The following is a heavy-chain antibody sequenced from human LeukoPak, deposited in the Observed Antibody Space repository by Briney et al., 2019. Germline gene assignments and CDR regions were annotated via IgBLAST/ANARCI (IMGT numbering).Heavy chain of an antibody. J-gene: IGHJ4*02. CDR1: GFTFSSYS. V-gene: IGHV3-13*01. Sequence: GGSLRLSCAASGFTFSSYSMNWVRQAPGKGLEWVSAIGTAGDTYYPGSVKGRFTISRENAKNSLYLQMNSLRAGDTAVYYCARGDGYNYGYFDYWGQGTLVTVSS. CDR3: ARGDGYNYGYFDY. CDR2: IGTAGDT. D-gene: IGHD5-24*01.